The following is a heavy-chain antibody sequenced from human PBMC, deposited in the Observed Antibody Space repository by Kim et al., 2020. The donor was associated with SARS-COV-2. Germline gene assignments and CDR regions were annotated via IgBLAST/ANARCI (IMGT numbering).Heavy chain of an antibody. CDR1: GSLYNFY. V-gene: IGHV4-4*07. D-gene: IGHD5-18*01. J-gene: IGHJ4*02. Sequence: GSLYNFYWSWIRQPAGKRLEWIGRIFASGTTNYNPSLRSRVAMSVDPSKNQFSLKLDSLSAADTAVYYCVRDNGYTYGKTHYFDSWGQGLLAT. CDR3: VRDNGYTYGKTHYFDS. CDR2: IFASGTT.